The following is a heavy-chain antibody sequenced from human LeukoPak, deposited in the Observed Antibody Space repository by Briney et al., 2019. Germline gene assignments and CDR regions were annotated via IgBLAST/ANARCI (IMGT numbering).Heavy chain of an antibody. Sequence: GASVKVSCKASGGTFSSYAISWVRQAPGQGLEWMGGIIPIFGTANYAQKFQGRVTITTDESTSTAYMELSSLRSEDTAVYYCANYCSGGSCYSEGGPMFDPWGQGTLVTVSS. J-gene: IGHJ5*02. CDR1: GGTFSSYA. D-gene: IGHD2-15*01. CDR2: IIPIFGTA. V-gene: IGHV1-69*05. CDR3: ANYCSGGSCYSEGGPMFDP.